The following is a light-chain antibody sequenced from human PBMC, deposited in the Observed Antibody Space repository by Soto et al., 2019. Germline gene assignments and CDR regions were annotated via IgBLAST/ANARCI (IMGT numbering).Light chain of an antibody. Sequence: QSVLTQPPSVAAAPGPKVTVSCSGSRSNIGNNYVSWYQHLPGTAPKLLIYDNDKRPSGIPDRFSASKSGTSATLDITGLQTGDEADYYCEAWDSNLSGVVFGGGTKVTVL. CDR3: EAWDSNLSGVV. J-gene: IGLJ3*02. V-gene: IGLV1-51*01. CDR1: RSNIGNNY. CDR2: DND.